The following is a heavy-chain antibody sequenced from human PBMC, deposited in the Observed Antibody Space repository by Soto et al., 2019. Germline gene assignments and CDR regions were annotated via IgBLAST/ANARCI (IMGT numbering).Heavy chain of an antibody. V-gene: IGHV1-46*01. CDR1: GYTFTSYY. CDR2: INPSGVST. CDR3: ARALDIVATIKDYDSSGSGY. Sequence: QVQLVQSGAEVKKPGASVKVSCKASGYTFTSYYMHWVRQAPGQGLEWMGIINPSGVSTSYAQKFQGRVTMTRDTPTSTVYMELSSLRSEDTAVYYCARALDIVATIKDYDSSGSGYWCQGTLVTVSS. J-gene: IGHJ4*02. D-gene: IGHD5-12*01.